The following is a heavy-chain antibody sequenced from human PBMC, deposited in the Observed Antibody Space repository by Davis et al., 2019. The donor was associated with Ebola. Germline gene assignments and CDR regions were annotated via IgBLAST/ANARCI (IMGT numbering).Heavy chain of an antibody. J-gene: IGHJ4*02. V-gene: IGHV3-73*01. D-gene: IGHD4-17*01. CDR2: IRSKANSYAT. CDR1: GFTFSGSA. Sequence: GRSLRLSCAPSGFTFSGSAMHWVRQASGKGLEWVGRIRSKANSYATAYAASVKGRFTISRDDSKNTAYLQMNSLKTEDTAVYYCTSTTVTVDYWGQGTLVTVSS. CDR3: TSTTVTVDY.